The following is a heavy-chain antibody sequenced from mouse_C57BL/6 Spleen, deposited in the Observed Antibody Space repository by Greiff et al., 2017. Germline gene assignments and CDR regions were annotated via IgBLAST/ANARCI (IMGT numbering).Heavy chain of an antibody. Sequence: EVHLVESGGGLVKPGGSLKLSCAASGFTFSSYAMSWVRQTPEKRLEWVATISDGGSYTYYPDNVKGRFTISRDNAKNNLYLQMSHLKSEDTAMYYCARDGYLYYFDYWGQGTTLTVSS. CDR2: ISDGGSYT. CDR1: GFTFSSYA. D-gene: IGHD2-3*01. J-gene: IGHJ2*01. CDR3: ARDGYLYYFDY. V-gene: IGHV5-4*01.